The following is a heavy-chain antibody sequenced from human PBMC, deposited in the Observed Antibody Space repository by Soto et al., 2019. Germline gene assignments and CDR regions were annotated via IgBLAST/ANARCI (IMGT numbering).Heavy chain of an antibody. J-gene: IGHJ6*03. D-gene: IGHD2-2*01. V-gene: IGHV1-18*01. CDR1: DYSFANFG. CDR3: AGVCYQLLSPYYYYYMDV. Sequence: QVQLMQSGAEVKKPGASVKVSCKASDYSFANFGVTWVRQAPGQGLEWMGWIGANSGNTNYAQKFQGRVTMTTDTSTNTTYMELGSLRSDDTAVYYCAGVCYQLLSPYYYYYMDVWGKGTSVTVSS. CDR2: IGANSGNT.